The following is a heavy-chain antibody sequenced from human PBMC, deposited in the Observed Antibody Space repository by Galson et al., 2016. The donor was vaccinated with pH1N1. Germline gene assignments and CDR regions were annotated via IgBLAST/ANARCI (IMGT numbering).Heavy chain of an antibody. J-gene: IGHJ6*03. CDR2: SNTGNDNT. CDR1: GYSFILYA. CDR3: ATNSIDYYYYYMDV. Sequence: SVKVSCKASGYSFILYAIHWVRQAPGQRLEWMGWSNTGNDNTRYSQNLQDRITLSRDTSANTAYLELSSLRYEDTAVYYCATNSIDYYYYYMDVWGKGTTVTVSS. V-gene: IGHV1-3*04. D-gene: IGHD4-23*01.